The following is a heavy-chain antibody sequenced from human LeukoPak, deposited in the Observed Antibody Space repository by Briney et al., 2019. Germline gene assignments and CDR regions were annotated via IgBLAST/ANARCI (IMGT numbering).Heavy chain of an antibody. CDR2: ISYDGSNK. CDR3: AKDRSSSWTWTIDY. CDR1: GFTFSSYE. V-gene: IGHV3-30*18. J-gene: IGHJ4*02. D-gene: IGHD6-13*01. Sequence: GGSLRLSCAASGFTFSSYEMNWVRQAPGKGLEWVALISYDGSNKYYADSVKGRFTISRDNSKNTLYLQMNSLRVEDTAMYYCAKDRSSSWTWTIDYWGQGTLVTVSS.